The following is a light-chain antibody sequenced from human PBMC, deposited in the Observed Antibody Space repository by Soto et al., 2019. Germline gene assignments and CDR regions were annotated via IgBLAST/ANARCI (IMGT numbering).Light chain of an antibody. CDR3: QQYGSSGT. CDR1: QSVSNNY. V-gene: IGKV3-20*01. Sequence: EIVLTQSPGTLSLSPGERATLSFRASQSVSNNYLAWYQQKPGQAPRLLIYGASNRATGIPDRFSGSGSGTDFTLTISRLEPEDFAVYYCQQYGSSGTLGQGPKVEIK. CDR2: GAS. J-gene: IGKJ1*01.